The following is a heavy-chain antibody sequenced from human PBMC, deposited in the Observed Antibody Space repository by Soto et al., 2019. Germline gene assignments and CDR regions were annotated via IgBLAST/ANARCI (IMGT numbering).Heavy chain of an antibody. J-gene: IGHJ5*02. CDR1: GGSISSGGYY. CDR2: IYYSGST. CDR3: AREVLVVPAVGRWFDP. V-gene: IGHV4-31*03. D-gene: IGHD2-2*01. Sequence: QVQLQESGPGLVKPSQTLSLTCTVSGGSISSGGYYWSWIRQHPGKGLEWIGYIYYSGSTYYNPSLKSRVTISVDTSKNQFSLKLSSLTAADTALYYCAREVLVVPAVGRWFDPWGQGTLVTVSS.